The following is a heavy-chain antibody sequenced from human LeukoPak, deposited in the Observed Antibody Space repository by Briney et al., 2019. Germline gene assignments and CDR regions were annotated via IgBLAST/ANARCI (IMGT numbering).Heavy chain of an antibody. J-gene: IGHJ4*02. CDR2: ISGSGGST. V-gene: IGHV3-23*01. CDR3: AKDLRYYGSGSYQFDY. Sequence: GGSLRLSCAASGFTFSSYAMSWVRQAPGKGLEWVSAISGSGGSTYYADSVKGRFTISRDNSKNTLYLQMNSLRAEDTAVYYCAKDLRYYGSGSYQFDYWGQGTPVTVSS. D-gene: IGHD3-10*01. CDR1: GFTFSSYA.